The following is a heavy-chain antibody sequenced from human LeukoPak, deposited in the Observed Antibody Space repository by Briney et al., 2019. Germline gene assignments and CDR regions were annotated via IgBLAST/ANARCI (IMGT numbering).Heavy chain of an antibody. J-gene: IGHJ3*01. CDR1: GFTFSAYC. CDR2: ISNDGDNK. Sequence: RGGSLRLSCVAAGFTFSAYCMQWVRQAPGKWLEWVAVISNDGDNKHNSNSVMGRFTISRDSSKNALYLQMNSLRPEDTAVYSCAKDLTTLFLASDVWGLGTMVTVSS. CDR3: AKDLTTLFLASDV. D-gene: IGHD4-11*01. V-gene: IGHV3-30*18.